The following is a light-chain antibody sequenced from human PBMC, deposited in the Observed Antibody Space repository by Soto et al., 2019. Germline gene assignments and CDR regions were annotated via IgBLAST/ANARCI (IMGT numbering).Light chain of an antibody. Sequence: QSAMTQPASLSGSPGRSFPISCPGTSRDVGGYKYVSWYQQYPGKAPQLMMYDVSNRPSGVSNRFSGSKSGNTASLTISGLQAEDEADYYCSSYTSSSPGVFGTGTKVTVL. CDR2: DVS. CDR1: SRDVGGYKY. J-gene: IGLJ1*01. V-gene: IGLV2-14*01. CDR3: SSYTSSSPGV.